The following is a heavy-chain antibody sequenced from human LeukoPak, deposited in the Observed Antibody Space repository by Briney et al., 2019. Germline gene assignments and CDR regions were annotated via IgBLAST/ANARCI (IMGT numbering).Heavy chain of an antibody. J-gene: IGHJ6*02. CDR3: ARHTMYYYDSSGFAPSYYYYGMDV. D-gene: IGHD3-22*01. V-gene: IGHV3-21*01. Sequence: PGGSLRLSCAASGFTFSSYSMNWVRQAPGKGLEWVSSTSSSSSYIYYADSVKGRFTISRDNAKNSLYLQMNSLRAEDTAVYYCARHTMYYYDSSGFAPSYYYYGMDVWGQGTTVTVSS. CDR2: TSSSSSYI. CDR1: GFTFSSYS.